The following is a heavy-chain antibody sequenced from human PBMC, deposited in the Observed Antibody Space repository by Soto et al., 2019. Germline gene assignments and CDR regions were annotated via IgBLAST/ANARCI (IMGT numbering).Heavy chain of an antibody. CDR1: GFTFSGFD. J-gene: IGHJ4*02. V-gene: IGHV3-13*01. D-gene: IGHD2-15*01. Sequence: GSLRFSCEASGFTFSGFDMYWVRQPTGKGLEWVATIGTAGDTYYAVSVEGRFTISRDNAKNSLSLQMRSLRAGDTAVYFCARGQEVGAHFFDSWGQGTQVTVSS. CDR3: ARGQEVGAHFFDS. CDR2: IGTAGDT.